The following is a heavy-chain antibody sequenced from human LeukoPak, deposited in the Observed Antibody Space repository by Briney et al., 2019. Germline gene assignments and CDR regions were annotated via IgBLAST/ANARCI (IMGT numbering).Heavy chain of an antibody. CDR3: ARDGNGYFDY. CDR2: ISSSSSTI. J-gene: IGHJ4*02. V-gene: IGHV3-48*04. D-gene: IGHD4-23*01. CDR1: GFTFSDYS. Sequence: GGSLRLSCATSGFTFSDYSMNWVRQAPGKGLEWVSYISSSSSTIYYADSVKGRFTISRDNAENTLYLQMNSLRAEDTAVYYCARDGNGYFDYWGQGTLVTVSS.